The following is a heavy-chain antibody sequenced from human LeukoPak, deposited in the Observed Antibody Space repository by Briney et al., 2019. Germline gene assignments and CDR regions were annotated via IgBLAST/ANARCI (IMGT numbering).Heavy chain of an antibody. D-gene: IGHD5-12*01. CDR3: ARCGYTIDD. J-gene: IGHJ4*02. Sequence: GGSLRLSCAASGFSFSGSAMHWVRQASGKGLEWVGRIGNKANSYATAYAASVKGRFTISRDDSKNTANLQMNSLKTEDTAVYYCARCGYTIDDWGQGSLVTVSS. CDR1: GFSFSGSA. CDR2: IGNKANSYAT. V-gene: IGHV3-73*01.